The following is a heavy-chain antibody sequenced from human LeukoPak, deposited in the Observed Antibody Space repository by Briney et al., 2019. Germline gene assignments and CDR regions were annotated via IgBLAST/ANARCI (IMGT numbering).Heavy chain of an antibody. CDR3: AKASGYSFGHFDY. J-gene: IGHJ4*02. V-gene: IGHV3-73*01. D-gene: IGHD5-18*01. CDR1: GFTFSGSA. Sequence: PGGSLRLSCAASGFTFSGSAMHWVRQASGKGLEWVGRIRSKANSYATAYAASVKGRFTISRDDSKNTAYLQMNSLKTEDTAVYYCAKASGYSFGHFDYWGQGTLVTVSS. CDR2: IRSKANSYAT.